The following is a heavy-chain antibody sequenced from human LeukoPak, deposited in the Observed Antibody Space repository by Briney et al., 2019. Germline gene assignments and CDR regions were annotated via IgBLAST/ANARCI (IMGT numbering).Heavy chain of an antibody. CDR3: ARVVNYYDSSAFDY. CDR1: GGSVSSSDYY. V-gene: IGHV4-39*07. Sequence: SEALSLTCTVSGGSVSSSDYYWVWLRQPPGRGLVWIRCIYYSGSNYYNPYLKSQVTISVDTSKNQFSQKQSSVTAADTDVYYCARVVNYYDSSAFDYRGQGTLVTVSS. D-gene: IGHD3-22*01. J-gene: IGHJ4*02. CDR2: IYYSGSN.